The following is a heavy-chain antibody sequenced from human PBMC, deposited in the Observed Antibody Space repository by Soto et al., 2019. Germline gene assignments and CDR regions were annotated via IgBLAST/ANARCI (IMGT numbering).Heavy chain of an antibody. J-gene: IGHJ4*02. D-gene: IGHD3-10*01. Sequence: GGSLKLSCAASGFTVSTNYMSWVRQAPGKGLEWISVLYSSGSTYNADSVKGRFTTSRDDSKNTLYLQMNSLRAEDTAVYYCARDRRPFTMAYWGQGTLVTVSS. V-gene: IGHV3-53*01. CDR1: GFTVSTNY. CDR3: ARDRRPFTMAY. CDR2: LYSSGST.